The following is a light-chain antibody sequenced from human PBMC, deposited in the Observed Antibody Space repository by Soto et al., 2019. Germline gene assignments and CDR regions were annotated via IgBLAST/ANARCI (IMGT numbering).Light chain of an antibody. CDR3: QRYGSSRWT. Sequence: EIVLTQSPDTLSLFPGKRATLSCRASQSVSSTYLAWYQQKLGQAPRLLIFGASSRATGIPERFSGSGSGTDFTITIRRLEAEDFAVYNCQRYGSSRWTFGQGTTVDIK. V-gene: IGKV3-20*01. CDR1: QSVSSTY. J-gene: IGKJ1*01. CDR2: GAS.